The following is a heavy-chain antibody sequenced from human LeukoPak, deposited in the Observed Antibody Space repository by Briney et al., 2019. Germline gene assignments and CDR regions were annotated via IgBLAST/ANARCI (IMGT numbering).Heavy chain of an antibody. CDR3: AKGDDSSGRNWFDS. CDR1: GFTFNIYW. J-gene: IGHJ5*01. Sequence: GGSLRLSCAVSGFTFNIYWMTWVRQAPGKGLEWVSAVSGSGTTTHNADSVEGRFSSSRDNPKNTLFLHMNSLRVDDTAVYYCAKGDDSSGRNWFDSWGQGTLVTVSS. CDR2: VSGSGTTT. V-gene: IGHV3-23*01. D-gene: IGHD3-22*01.